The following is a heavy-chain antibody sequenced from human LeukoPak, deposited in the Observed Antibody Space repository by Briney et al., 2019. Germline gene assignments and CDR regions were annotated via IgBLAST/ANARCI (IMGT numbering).Heavy chain of an antibody. CDR1: GFTFSRYG. CDR2: ISYDGSNK. CDR3: ARAGGGSSGRTKLDY. J-gene: IGHJ4*02. V-gene: IGHV3-30*03. Sequence: PGGSLRLSCSASGFTFSRYGMNWVRQAPGRGLEWVAVISYDGSNKYYADSVEGRFTISRDSSKNTLYLQMNSLRAEDTAVYYCARAGGGSSGRTKLDYWGQGTLVTVSS. D-gene: IGHD3-22*01.